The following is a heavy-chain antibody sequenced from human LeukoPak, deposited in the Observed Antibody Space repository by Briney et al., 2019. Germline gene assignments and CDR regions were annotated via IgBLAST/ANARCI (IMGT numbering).Heavy chain of an antibody. CDR1: GGSISSNSYY. V-gene: IGHV4-39*07. CDR3: ARTAWDTANYYYYYMDV. CDR2: IYYSGST. D-gene: IGHD5-18*01. J-gene: IGHJ6*03. Sequence: SETLSLTCTVSGGSISSNSYYWGWIRQPPGKGLEWIGGIYYSGSTYYNPSLKSRVTISVDTSKNQFSLKLSSVTAADTAVYYCARTAWDTANYYYYYMDVWGKGTTVTVSS.